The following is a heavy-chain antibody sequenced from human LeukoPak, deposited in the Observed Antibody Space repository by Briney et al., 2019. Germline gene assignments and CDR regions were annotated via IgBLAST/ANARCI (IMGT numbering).Heavy chain of an antibody. Sequence: SVKVSCKASGGTFSSYAISWVRRAPGQGLEWMGGIIPIFGTANYAQKFQGRVTITTDESTSTAYMELSSLRSEDTAVYYCATGTMVRGVPFDYWGQGTLVTVSS. J-gene: IGHJ4*02. D-gene: IGHD3-10*01. CDR3: ATGTMVRGVPFDY. CDR2: IIPIFGTA. CDR1: GGTFSSYA. V-gene: IGHV1-69*05.